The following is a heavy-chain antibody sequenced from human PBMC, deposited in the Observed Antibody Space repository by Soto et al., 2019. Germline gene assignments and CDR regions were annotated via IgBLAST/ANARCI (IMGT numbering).Heavy chain of an antibody. V-gene: IGHV1-45*02. CDR3: ARSSYGDYYFDY. J-gene: IGHJ4*02. CDR2: ITPINGNT. Sequence: SVKVSCKASGYTFTSYYMHLVRQAPGQALEWMGRITPINGNTNYAQKFQDRVTITRDRSMSTAYMELSSLRSEDTAMYYCARSSYGDYYFDYWGQGTLVTVSS. CDR1: GYTFTSYY. D-gene: IGHD4-17*01.